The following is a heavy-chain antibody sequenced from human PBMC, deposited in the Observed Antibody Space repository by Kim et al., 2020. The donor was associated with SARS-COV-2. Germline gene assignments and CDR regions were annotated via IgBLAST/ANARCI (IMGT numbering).Heavy chain of an antibody. V-gene: IGHV3-33*01. Sequence: DGSNKFYADSMKGRFTISRDNSKNTLYLQMNSLRAEDTAVYYCAREEGDIWGQGTMVTVSS. CDR2: DGSNK. J-gene: IGHJ3*02. CDR3: AREEGDI.